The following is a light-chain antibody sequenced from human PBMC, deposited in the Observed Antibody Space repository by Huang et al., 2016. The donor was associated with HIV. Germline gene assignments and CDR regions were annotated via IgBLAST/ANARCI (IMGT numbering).Light chain of an antibody. V-gene: IGKV2-28*01. CDR1: QSLLHSNGYNF. CDR2: LGS. Sequence: DIVMTQSPLSLPVTPGGPASISCRSSQSLLHSNGYNFLGWYLQKPGQSPQLLIYLGSNRDSGVPDRFSGSGSGTDFTLKISRVEAEDVGVYYCMQALQTPFTFGPGTKVDIK. CDR3: MQALQTPFT. J-gene: IGKJ3*01.